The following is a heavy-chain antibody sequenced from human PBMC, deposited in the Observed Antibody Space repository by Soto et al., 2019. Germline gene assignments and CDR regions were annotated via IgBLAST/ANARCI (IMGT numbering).Heavy chain of an antibody. Sequence: GGSLRLSCAASGFTFRNYAMSWVRQAPGKGLEWVSAVNGDGDNTYYADSVKGRFTISRDNSKNTLYLQMNSLRVEDTAVYYCAKANNFGVAKRFFDHWGLGTLVTVSS. J-gene: IGHJ4*02. CDR3: AKANNFGVAKRFFDH. CDR2: VNGDGDNT. D-gene: IGHD3-3*01. V-gene: IGHV3-23*01. CDR1: GFTFRNYA.